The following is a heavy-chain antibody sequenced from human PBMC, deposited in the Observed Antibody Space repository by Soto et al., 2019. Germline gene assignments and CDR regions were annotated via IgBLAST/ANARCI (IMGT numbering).Heavy chain of an antibody. J-gene: IGHJ4*02. CDR2: ISYDGSNK. Sequence: GGSLRLSCAASGFTFSSYAMHWVRQAPGKGLEWVAVISYDGSNKYYADSVKGRFTISRDNSKNTLYLQMNSLRAEDTAVYYCARDRPGVVVLYYFDYWGQGTLVTVSS. D-gene: IGHD3-22*01. CDR1: GFTFSSYA. CDR3: ARDRPGVVVLYYFDY. V-gene: IGHV3-30-3*01.